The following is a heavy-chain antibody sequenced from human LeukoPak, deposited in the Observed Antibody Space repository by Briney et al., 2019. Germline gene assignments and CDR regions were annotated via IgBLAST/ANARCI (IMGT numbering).Heavy chain of an antibody. J-gene: IGHJ3*02. CDR1: GFTFSSYW. CDR2: IKQDGSEK. CDR3: ARENRDILTVWTSRDAFDI. D-gene: IGHD3-9*01. V-gene: IGHV3-7*01. Sequence: QAGGSLRLSCAASGFTFSSYWMSWVRQAPGKGLEWVANIKQDGSEKYYVDSVKGRFTISRDNAKNSLYLQMNSLRAEDTAVYYCARENRDILTVWTSRDAFDIWGQGTMVTVSS.